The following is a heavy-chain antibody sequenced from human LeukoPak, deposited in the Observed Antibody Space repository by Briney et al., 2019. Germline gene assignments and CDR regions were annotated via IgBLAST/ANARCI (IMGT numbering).Heavy chain of an antibody. D-gene: IGHD2-21*02. V-gene: IGHV3-11*01. CDR3: ARVVTTDRYWYFDL. J-gene: IGHJ2*01. CDR2: ISSSGSTI. CDR1: GFTFSDYY. Sequence: PGGSLRLFCAASGFTFSDYYMSWIRQAPGKGLEWVSYISSSGSTIYYADSVKGRFTISRDNAKNSLYLQMNSLRAEDTAVYYCARVVTTDRYWYFDLWGRGTLVTVSS.